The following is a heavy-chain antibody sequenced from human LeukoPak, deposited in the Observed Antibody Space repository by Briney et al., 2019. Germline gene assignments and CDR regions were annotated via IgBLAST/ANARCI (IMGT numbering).Heavy chain of an antibody. Sequence: PSETLSLTXAVSGYPIWSGYYWGWIRQPPGKGLEWIGSIYHSGSTYYNPSLKSRVTISVDTSKNQFSLKLSSVTAADTAVYYCARQGSDCYSDYWGQGTLVTVSS. CDR1: GYPIWSGYY. J-gene: IGHJ4*02. CDR2: IYHSGST. CDR3: ARQGSDCYSDY. V-gene: IGHV4-38-2*01. D-gene: IGHD2-21*01.